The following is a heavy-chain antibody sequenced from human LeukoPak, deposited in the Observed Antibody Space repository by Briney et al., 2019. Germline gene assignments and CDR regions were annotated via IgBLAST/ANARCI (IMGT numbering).Heavy chain of an antibody. CDR2: IYPGDSDT. CDR1: GYDFSGDW. J-gene: IGHJ4*02. D-gene: IGHD3-10*01. CDR3: ARQDGSGSYYNGFDY. Sequence: KDGESLKISCKGSGYDFSGDWIGWVRQMPGKGLELMGIIYPGDSDTRYSPSFQGQVTISADKSISTAYLQWTSLKASDTAMYYCARQDGSGSYYNGFDYWGQGTLVTVSS. V-gene: IGHV5-51*01.